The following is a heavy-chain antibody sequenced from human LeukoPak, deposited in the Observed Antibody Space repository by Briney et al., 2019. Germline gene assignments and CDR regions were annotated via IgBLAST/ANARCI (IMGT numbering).Heavy chain of an antibody. Sequence: SETLSLTCTVSGGSISSYYWSWIRQPPGKGLEWIGYIYYSGSTNYNPSLKSRVTILVDTSKNQFSLKLSSVTAADTAVYYCARRVRSFFYDSSGYPIDYWGQGTLVTVSS. D-gene: IGHD3-22*01. V-gene: IGHV4-59*12. J-gene: IGHJ4*02. CDR1: GGSISSYY. CDR2: IYYSGST. CDR3: ARRVRSFFYDSSGYPIDY.